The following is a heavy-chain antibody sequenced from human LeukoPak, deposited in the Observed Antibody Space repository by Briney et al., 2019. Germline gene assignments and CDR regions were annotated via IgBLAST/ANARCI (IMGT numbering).Heavy chain of an antibody. CDR2: IYYSGST. D-gene: IGHD3-3*01. Sequence: PSETLSLTCTVSGGSISSSSYYWGWIRQHPGKGLEWIGYIYYSGSTYYNPSLKSRVTISVDTSKNQFSLKLSSVTAADTAVYYCARVPLTSYYDFWSGYLGDYYFDYWGQGTLVTVSS. V-gene: IGHV4-31*03. CDR1: GGSISSSSYY. J-gene: IGHJ4*02. CDR3: ARVPLTSYYDFWSGYLGDYYFDY.